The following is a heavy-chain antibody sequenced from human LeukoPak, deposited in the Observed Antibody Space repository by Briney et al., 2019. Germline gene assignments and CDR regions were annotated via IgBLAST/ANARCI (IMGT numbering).Heavy chain of an antibody. J-gene: IGHJ4*02. Sequence: KPSETLSLTCTVSGVSISSYYWSWIRQPPGKGLEWIGYIYYSGSTNYNPSLKSRVTISVDTSKNQFSLKLSSVTAADTAVYYCAREFDYWGQGTLVTVSS. CDR2: IYYSGST. CDR1: GVSISSYY. V-gene: IGHV4-59*01. CDR3: AREFDY.